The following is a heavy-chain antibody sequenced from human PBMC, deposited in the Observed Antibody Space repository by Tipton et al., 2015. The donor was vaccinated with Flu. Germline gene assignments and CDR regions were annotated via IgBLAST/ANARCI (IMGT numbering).Heavy chain of an antibody. J-gene: IGHJ4*02. CDR3: AREDYGGNIFDY. V-gene: IGHV3-48*03. Sequence: SLRLSCAASGFTFSSYEMNWVRQAPGKGLEWVSYISSSGSTIYYADSVKGRFTISRDNAKNSLYLQMNSLRAEDTAVYYCAREDYGGNIFDYWGQGTLVTVSS. CDR2: ISSSGSTI. D-gene: IGHD4-23*01. CDR1: GFTFSSYE.